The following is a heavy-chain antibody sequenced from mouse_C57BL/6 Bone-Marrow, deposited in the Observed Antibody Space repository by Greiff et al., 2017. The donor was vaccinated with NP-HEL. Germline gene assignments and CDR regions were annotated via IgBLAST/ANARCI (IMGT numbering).Heavy chain of an antibody. Sequence: EVQGVESGGGLVKPGGSLKLSCAASGFTFSSYAMSWVRQTPEKRLEWVATISDGGSYTYYPDNVKGRFTISRDNAKNNLYLQMSHLKSEDTAMYYCARVNYYAMDYWGQGTSVTVSS. CDR1: GFTFSSYA. J-gene: IGHJ4*01. CDR2: ISDGGSYT. V-gene: IGHV5-4*01. CDR3: ARVNYYAMDY.